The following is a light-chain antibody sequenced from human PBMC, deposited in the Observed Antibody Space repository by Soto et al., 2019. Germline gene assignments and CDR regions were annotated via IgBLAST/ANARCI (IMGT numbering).Light chain of an antibody. J-gene: IGLJ3*02. CDR2: SNT. CDR1: SSNIGAGSD. Sequence: QSVLTQPPSVSGAPGQRVTISCTGSSSNIGAGSDVHWYQQLPGTAPKLLIYSNTNRPSGVPDRFSGSKSGTSASLAIAGLQAGDEADYYCHSYDSILTGSVFGGGTKLTVL. CDR3: HSYDSILTGSV. V-gene: IGLV1-40*01.